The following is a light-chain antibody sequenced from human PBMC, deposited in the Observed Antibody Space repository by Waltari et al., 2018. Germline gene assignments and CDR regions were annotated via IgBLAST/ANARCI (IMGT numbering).Light chain of an antibody. CDR1: QSINKNF. CDR2: STP. CDR3: QQYDTSPYT. J-gene: IGKJ2*01. V-gene: IGKV3-20*01. Sequence: IVLTQSPGTLSLSPGERVTLSCRASQSINKNFLAWYQQKLGQAPRLLIYSTPSRAAGIPDRFVGSGSGTDFTLTITRLEPEDFALYHCQQYDTSPYTFGQGTKLEIK.